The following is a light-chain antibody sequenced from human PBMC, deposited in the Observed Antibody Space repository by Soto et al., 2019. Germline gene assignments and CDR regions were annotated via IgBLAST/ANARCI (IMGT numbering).Light chain of an antibody. CDR1: TGADTSGYY. J-gene: IGLJ3*02. V-gene: IGLV7-43*01. CDR3: LLYYDGAQV. Sequence: QTVVTQEPSLTVSPGETVTLTCASSTGADTSGYYPNWFQQKPGQAPRPLIYSINNKHSWTPARFSGSLLGDKAALTLSGVQPEDEAEYYCLLYYDGAQVFGGGTKVTVL. CDR2: SIN.